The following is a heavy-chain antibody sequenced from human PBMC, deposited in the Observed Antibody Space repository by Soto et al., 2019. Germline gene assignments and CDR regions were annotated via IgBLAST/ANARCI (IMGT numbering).Heavy chain of an antibody. CDR3: VKDLYGGNSFLDY. J-gene: IGHJ4*02. CDR1: GFTFSSYA. Sequence: PGGSLRLSCAASGFTFSSYAMHWVRQAPGKGLEWVAVISYDGSNKYYADSVKGRFTISRDNSKNTLYLQMSSLRAEDTAVYYCVKDLYGGNSFLDYWGQGTLVTVSS. D-gene: IGHD2-21*01. CDR2: ISYDGSNK. V-gene: IGHV3-30*14.